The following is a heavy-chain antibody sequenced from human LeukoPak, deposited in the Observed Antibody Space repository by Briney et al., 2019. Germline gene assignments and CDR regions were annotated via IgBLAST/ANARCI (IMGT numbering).Heavy chain of an antibody. Sequence: SVKVSCKASGYTFSGKFLHWLRQAPGRGLQYMGGNEPKSGVTASAPNFRGRVTVTRDTSVSTAYMELSGLRSDDTAVYYCATENYCDSSGFSKAFDYWGQGTLVTVSS. CDR2: NEPKSGVT. V-gene: IGHV1-2*02. CDR1: GYTFSGKF. CDR3: ATENYCDSSGFSKAFDY. J-gene: IGHJ4*02. D-gene: IGHD3-22*01.